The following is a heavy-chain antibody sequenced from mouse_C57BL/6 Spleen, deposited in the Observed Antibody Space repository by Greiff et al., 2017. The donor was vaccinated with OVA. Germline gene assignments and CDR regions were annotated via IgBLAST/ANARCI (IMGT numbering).Heavy chain of an antibody. CDR2: IDPETGGT. V-gene: IGHV1-15*01. D-gene: IGHD1-1*01. Sequence: QVQLQQSGAELVRPGASVTLSCKASGYTFTDYEMHWVKQTPVHGLEWIGAIDPETGGTAYNQKFKGKAILTADKSSSTAYMELRSLTSEDSAVYYCTRGDFDYYGSSYGAYWGQGTLVTVSA. CDR3: TRGDFDYYGSSYGAY. J-gene: IGHJ3*01. CDR1: GYTFTDYE.